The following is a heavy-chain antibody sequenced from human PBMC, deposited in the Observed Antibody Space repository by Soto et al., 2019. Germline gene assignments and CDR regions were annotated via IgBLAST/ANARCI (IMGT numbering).Heavy chain of an antibody. Sequence: GGSLRLSCAASGFTFDDYAMHWVRQAPGKGLEWVSGISWNSGSIGYADSVKGRFTISRDNAKNSLYLQMNSLRAEDTALYYCAKGIVVVPAALAYFDYWGQGTLVTVSS. CDR2: ISWNSGSI. CDR1: GFTFDDYA. V-gene: IGHV3-9*01. J-gene: IGHJ4*02. D-gene: IGHD2-2*01. CDR3: AKGIVVVPAALAYFDY.